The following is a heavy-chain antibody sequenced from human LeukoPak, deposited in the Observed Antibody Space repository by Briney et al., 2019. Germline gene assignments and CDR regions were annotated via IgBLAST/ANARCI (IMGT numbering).Heavy chain of an antibody. CDR2: INHSGST. CDR1: GGSFRGYY. CDR3: ARGGDRGYSY. V-gene: IGHV4-34*01. Sequence: SETLSLTCAVYGGSFRGYYWSWIRQPPGQGLEWIGEINHSGSTNYNPSLKSRVTISVDTSKNQFSLKLSSVTAADTAVYYCARGGDRGYSYWGQGTLVTVSS. J-gene: IGHJ4*02. D-gene: IGHD5-18*01.